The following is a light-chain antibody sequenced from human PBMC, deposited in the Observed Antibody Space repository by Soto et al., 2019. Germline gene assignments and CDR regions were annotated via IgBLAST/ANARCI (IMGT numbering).Light chain of an antibody. CDR3: AAWDDSLNGVV. CDR2: SNN. CDR1: SSNIGNNY. V-gene: IGLV1-44*01. J-gene: IGLJ2*01. Sequence: QAVVTQSPSVSAAPGQKVTISCSGSSSNIGNNYVSWYQQLPGTAPKLLIYSNNQRPSGVPDRFSGSKSGTSASLAISGLQSEDEADYYCAAWDDSLNGVVFGGGTKLTVL.